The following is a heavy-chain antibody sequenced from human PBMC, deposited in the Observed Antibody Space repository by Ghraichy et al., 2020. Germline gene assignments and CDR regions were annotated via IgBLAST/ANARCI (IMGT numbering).Heavy chain of an antibody. Sequence: GGSLRLSCAASGFIVSSNYMSWVRQAPGKGLEWVSVIYSGGTTYYADSVKGRFTISRDNSKNTLYLQMNSLRAEDTAVYYCARLEYYYGMDVWGQGTTVTVSS. CDR1: GFIVSSNY. V-gene: IGHV3-53*01. CDR2: IYSGGTT. CDR3: ARLEYYYGMDV. J-gene: IGHJ6*02. D-gene: IGHD3-22*01.